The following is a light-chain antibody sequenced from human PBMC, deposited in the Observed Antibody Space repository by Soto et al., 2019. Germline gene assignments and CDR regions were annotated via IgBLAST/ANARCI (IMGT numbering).Light chain of an antibody. CDR2: DVN. V-gene: IGLV2-11*01. J-gene: IGLJ1*01. CDR1: SSDVGGYNY. CDR3: CSYAGRYTYV. Sequence: QSALTQPRSVSGSPGQSVAISCTGTSSDVGGYNYVSWYQQHPGKAPKVMIFDVNKRPSGVPDRFSGSKSGNTASLTISGLQAEDEADYYCCSYAGRYTYVFGTGTKVTVI.